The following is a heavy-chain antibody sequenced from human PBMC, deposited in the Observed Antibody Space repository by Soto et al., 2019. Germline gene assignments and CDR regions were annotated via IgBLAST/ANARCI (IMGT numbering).Heavy chain of an antibody. CDR3: ARPSSSSWYSDAFDI. J-gene: IGHJ3*02. D-gene: IGHD6-13*01. V-gene: IGHV1-18*01. CDR2: ISAYNGNT. Sequence: ASVKVSCKASGYTFTSYGISWVRQAPGQGLEWMGWISAYNGNTNYAQKLQGRVTMTTDTSTSTAYMELRSLRSDDTAVYYCARPSSSSWYSDAFDIWGQGTMVTVSS. CDR1: GYTFTSYG.